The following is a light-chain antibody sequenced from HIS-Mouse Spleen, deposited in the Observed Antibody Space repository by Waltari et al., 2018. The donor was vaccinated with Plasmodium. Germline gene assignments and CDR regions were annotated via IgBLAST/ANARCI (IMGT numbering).Light chain of an antibody. V-gene: IGLV3-25*03. CDR2: KDS. CDR1: ALPTQY. CDR3: QSADSSGTYRV. J-gene: IGLJ2*01. Sequence: SYELTQPPSVSVSPGQTARITCSGDALPTQYAYWYQQKPGQAPVLGIYKDSERPSGIPERVSGSSSGTTVTLTISGVQAEDEADYYCQSADSSGTYRVFGGGTKLTVL.